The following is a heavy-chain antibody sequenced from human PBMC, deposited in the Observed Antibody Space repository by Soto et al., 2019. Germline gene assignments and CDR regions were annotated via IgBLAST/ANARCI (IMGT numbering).Heavy chain of an antibody. Sequence: RASVKVSCKASGYTLTTFFMHWVRQAPGQGLEWMGWINPNSGGTNYAQKFQGRVTMTRDTSISTAYMELSRLRSDDTAVYYCAVVGAQVGDYWGQGTLVTVSS. CDR3: AVVGAQVGDY. V-gene: IGHV1-2*02. D-gene: IGHD1-26*01. CDR2: INPNSGGT. J-gene: IGHJ4*02. CDR1: GYTLTTFF.